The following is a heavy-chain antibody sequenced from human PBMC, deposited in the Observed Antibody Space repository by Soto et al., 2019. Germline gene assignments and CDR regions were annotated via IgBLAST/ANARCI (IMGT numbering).Heavy chain of an antibody. Sequence: QVQLQESGPGLVKPSETLSLTCTVSGVSISSSYWSWIRQSPGKEMQWIGYIYYSGSVKYNPSLNRRVTISADMSRNQLSLRVPPVTAADTALYYCARGMYDSSGFSNPFDIWGQGTMVTVSS. CDR3: ARGMYDSSGFSNPFDI. CDR1: GVSISSSY. J-gene: IGHJ3*02. CDR2: IYYSGSV. V-gene: IGHV4-59*01. D-gene: IGHD3-22*01.